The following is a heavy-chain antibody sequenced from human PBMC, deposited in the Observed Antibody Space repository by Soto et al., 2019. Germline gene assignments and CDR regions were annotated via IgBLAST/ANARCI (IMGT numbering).Heavy chain of an antibody. Sequence: GGSLRLSCAASGFSIRDSWMHWVRQAPGKGLEWVSRINVEGSITNYADSVKGRFTISRDDAKNTLSLQMNSLRAEDTAVYYCARGSYCASTPCYNEGYFHPWGQGDLVTVSS. D-gene: IGHD2-15*01. V-gene: IGHV3-74*01. CDR2: INVEGSIT. CDR3: ARGSYCASTPCYNEGYFHP. CDR1: GFSIRDSW. J-gene: IGHJ5*02.